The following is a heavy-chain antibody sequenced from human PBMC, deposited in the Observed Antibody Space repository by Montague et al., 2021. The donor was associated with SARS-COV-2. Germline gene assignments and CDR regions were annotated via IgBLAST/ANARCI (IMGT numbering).Heavy chain of an antibody. J-gene: IGHJ2*01. CDR1: GGSIRSSSYH. V-gene: IGHV4-39*07. Sequence: SETLSLTCTVSGGSIRSSSYHWGWIRQPPGKGLECIGSIYYSGSTYYNPSLKSRVTIPVDTSKNHFSLELSSVTAADTAVYYCARTTWLRGYFDLWGRGTLVPVSS. CDR3: ARTTWLRGYFDL. CDR2: IYYSGST. D-gene: IGHD5-12*01.